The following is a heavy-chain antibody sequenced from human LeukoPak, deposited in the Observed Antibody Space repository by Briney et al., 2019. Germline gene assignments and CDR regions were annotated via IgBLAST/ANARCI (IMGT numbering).Heavy chain of an antibody. D-gene: IGHD3-3*01. Sequence: GGSLRLSCAASGFTFSSYGMHWVRQAPGKGLEWVAVIWYDGSNKYYADSVKGRFTISRDNSKNTLYLQMNSLRAEDTAVYYCAKSGAHYDFWSGYYYNWFDPWGQGTLVTVSS. CDR3: AKSGAHYDFWSGYYYNWFDP. CDR1: GFTFSSYG. CDR2: IWYDGSNK. J-gene: IGHJ5*02. V-gene: IGHV3-33*06.